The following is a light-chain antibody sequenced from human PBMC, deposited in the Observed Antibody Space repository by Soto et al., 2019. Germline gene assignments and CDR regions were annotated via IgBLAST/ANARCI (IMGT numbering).Light chain of an antibody. V-gene: IGKV4-1*01. CDR3: QQYYSSLRT. J-gene: IGKJ1*01. Sequence: DIMMAQSQDSLAVSLDERATINCKSSQSVLYSSNRKSYLAWYQQKPSEARKLLIHSASTRESGVPDRFSGSGSGTDFTLTICSLQAEDVAVYYCQQYYSSLRTFAQGTKVDI. CDR1: QSVLYSSNRKSY. CDR2: SAS.